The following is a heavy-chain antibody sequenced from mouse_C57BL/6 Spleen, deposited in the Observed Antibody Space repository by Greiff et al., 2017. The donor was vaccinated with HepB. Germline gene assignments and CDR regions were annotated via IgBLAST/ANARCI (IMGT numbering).Heavy chain of an antibody. D-gene: IGHD1-1*01. J-gene: IGHJ1*03. CDR2: INPYNGGT. CDR1: GYTFTDYY. V-gene: IGHV1-19*01. Sequence: VQLKESGPVLVKPGASVKMSCKASGYTFTDYYMNWVKQSHGKSLEWIGVINPYNGGTSYNQKFKVKATLTVDKSSSTAYMELNSLTSEDSAVYYCARRVGYYYGSSYDWYFDVWGTGTTVTVSS. CDR3: ARRVGYYYGSSYDWYFDV.